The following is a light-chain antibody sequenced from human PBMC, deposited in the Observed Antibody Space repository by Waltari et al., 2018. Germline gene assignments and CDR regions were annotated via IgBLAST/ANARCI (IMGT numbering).Light chain of an antibody. CDR2: DVS. Sequence: QSALTQPASVSGSPGQSITISCTVTSSDVGGYNYVSWYQQHPGKAPKLMIYDVSERPSGVANHFAGSKSGNTASLTISGLQAEDEADYYGSSYTSRNTWVFGGGTKLTVL. V-gene: IGLV2-14*01. J-gene: IGLJ3*02. CDR1: SSDVGGYNY. CDR3: SSYTSRNTWV.